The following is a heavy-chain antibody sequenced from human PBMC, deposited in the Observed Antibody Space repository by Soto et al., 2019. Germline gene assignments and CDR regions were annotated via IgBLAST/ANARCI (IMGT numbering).Heavy chain of an antibody. V-gene: IGHV4-4*02. Sequence: QVQLQESGPGLVKPSGTVSLTCDVSGVSSSSGNWWSWVRQPPGKGLEWIGEIFRDGMTTYYPSLRGPATMSVDTSKNRFSLRVTSANAADTAIYYCVRLVYDRRLNYLYFDYWGRGALVTVSS. CDR2: IFRDGMT. CDR1: GVSSSSGNW. D-gene: IGHD3-22*01. J-gene: IGHJ4*02. CDR3: VRLVYDRRLNYLYFDY.